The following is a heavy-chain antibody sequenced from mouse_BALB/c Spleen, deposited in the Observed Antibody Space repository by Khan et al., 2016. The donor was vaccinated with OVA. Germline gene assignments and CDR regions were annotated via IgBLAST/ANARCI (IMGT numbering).Heavy chain of an antibody. Sequence: EVQLQQSGAELVKSGTTVKLSCTASGLNITDTYMHWLKQWPELGLEWIGRIDPQNGNAKSDPKFQCKATITADTASNTAYLLLSSLTSEYTAVYCGARMARKWGEGTTVTVSS. J-gene: IGHJ2*01. CDR3: ARMARK. CDR1: GLNITDTY. V-gene: IGHV14-3*02. CDR2: IDPQNGNA.